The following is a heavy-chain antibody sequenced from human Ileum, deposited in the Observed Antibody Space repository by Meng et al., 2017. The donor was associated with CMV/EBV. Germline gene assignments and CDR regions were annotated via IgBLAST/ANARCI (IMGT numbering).Heavy chain of an antibody. Sequence: SCEASGNPFTSSDIYWVRQATGQGPEWMGWMNPKNGDSGYAQKFQGRVTMTRSTSIRTAYMELSSLRSEDTAVYYCAREGAYSYGLDWGQGTLVTVSS. CDR2: MNPKNGDS. J-gene: IGHJ4*02. CDR1: GNPFTSSD. D-gene: IGHD5-18*01. CDR3: AREGAYSYGLD. V-gene: IGHV1-8*01.